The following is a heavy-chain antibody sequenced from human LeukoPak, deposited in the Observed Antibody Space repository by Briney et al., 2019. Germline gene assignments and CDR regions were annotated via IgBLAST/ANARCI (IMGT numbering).Heavy chain of an antibody. CDR2: IYPGDSDT. J-gene: IGHJ4*02. D-gene: IGHD6-19*01. Sequence: GESLEISCKGSGYSFTNYWIDWVRQVPGNGLEWMGIIYPGDSDTRYSPSFQGHVTISADKSISTAYLQWSSLKASDTAMYYCARHTSIAVAGFIDYWGQGTLVTVSS. CDR1: GYSFTNYW. CDR3: ARHTSIAVAGFIDY. V-gene: IGHV5-51*01.